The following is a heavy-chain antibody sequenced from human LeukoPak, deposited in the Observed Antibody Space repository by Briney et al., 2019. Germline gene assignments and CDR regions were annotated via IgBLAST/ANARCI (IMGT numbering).Heavy chain of an antibody. D-gene: IGHD3-10*01. CDR3: AKYWGSSYNYAPFDS. V-gene: IGHV3-23*01. J-gene: IGHJ4*02. CDR2: ISGDGSAT. Sequence: GGSLRLSCAASGFSNYAMAWVRQAPGKGLEWVPAISGDGSATYYGNSVKGRFTISRDSSKNTLYLQMNSLRAEDTAVFYCAKYWGSSYNYAPFDSWGQGTLVTVSS. CDR1: GFSNYA.